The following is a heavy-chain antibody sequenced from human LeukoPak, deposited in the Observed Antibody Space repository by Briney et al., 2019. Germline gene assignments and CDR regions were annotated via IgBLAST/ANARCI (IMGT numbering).Heavy chain of an antibody. CDR3: ASPRGFRYGSLDY. D-gene: IGHD1-26*01. V-gene: IGHV5-51*01. Sequence: GESLKISCKGSGYSFTTYWIVWVRQMPGKGLEWMGIIYPGDSDIRYSPSFQGQVIISADRSISTAYLQWNSLKASDCAIYYCASPRGFRYGSLDYWGQGTLVTVSS. J-gene: IGHJ4*02. CDR2: IYPGDSDI. CDR1: GYSFTTYW.